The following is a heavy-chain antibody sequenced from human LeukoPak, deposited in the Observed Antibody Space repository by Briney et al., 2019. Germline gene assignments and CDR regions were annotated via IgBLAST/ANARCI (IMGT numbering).Heavy chain of an antibody. V-gene: IGHV1-69*05. CDR2: IIPIFGTA. J-gene: IGHJ4*02. Sequence: ASVNVSCKASGGTFSSYAISWVRQAPGQGLEWMGGIIPIFGTANYAQKLQGRVTMTTDTSTSTAYMELRSLRSEDTAVYYCARGVSAEVDTAMASLVYWGQGTLVTVSS. D-gene: IGHD5-18*01. CDR1: GGTFSSYA. CDR3: ARGVSAEVDTAMASLVY.